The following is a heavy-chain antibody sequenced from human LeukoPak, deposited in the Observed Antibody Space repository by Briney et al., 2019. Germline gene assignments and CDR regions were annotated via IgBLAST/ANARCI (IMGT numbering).Heavy chain of an antibody. D-gene: IGHD4-17*01. CDR2: IKQDGSEK. J-gene: IGHJ4*02. V-gene: IGHV3-7*01. Sequence: AGGSLRLSCAASGFTFSSYWMSWVRQAPGKGLEWVANIKQDGSEKYYVDSVKGRFTISRDNAKNSLYLQMNSLRAEDTAVYYCARVGRYGDRAFDYWGQGTLVTVSS. CDR1: GFTFSSYW. CDR3: ARVGRYGDRAFDY.